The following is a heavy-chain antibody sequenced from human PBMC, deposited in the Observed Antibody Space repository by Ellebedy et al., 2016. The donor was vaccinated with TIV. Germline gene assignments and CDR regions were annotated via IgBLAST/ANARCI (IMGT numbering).Heavy chain of an antibody. Sequence: GESLKISCAGSGFTFSSYSLSWVRQAPGKGLEWVSYISSSSLSIYYADSVKGRFTISRDNAKSSLYLQMNSLRGEDTAVYYCATPAAAVHFNGMDVWGHGTTVTVSS. J-gene: IGHJ6*02. CDR1: GFTFSSYS. V-gene: IGHV3-48*01. D-gene: IGHD2-2*01. CDR3: ATPAAAVHFNGMDV. CDR2: ISSSSLSI.